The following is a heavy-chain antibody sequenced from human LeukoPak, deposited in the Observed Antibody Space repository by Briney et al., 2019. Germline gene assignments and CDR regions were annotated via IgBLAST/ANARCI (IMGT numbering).Heavy chain of an antibody. D-gene: IGHD4-17*01. V-gene: IGHV4-59*01. CDR3: ARVASDYGDYVADY. Sequence: SETLSLTCTVSGGSISSYYWSWIRQPPGKGLEWIGYIYYSGSTNYNLSLKSRVTISVDTSKNQFSLKLSSVTAADTAVYYCARVASDYGDYVADYWGQGTLVTVSS. CDR1: GGSISSYY. J-gene: IGHJ4*02. CDR2: IYYSGST.